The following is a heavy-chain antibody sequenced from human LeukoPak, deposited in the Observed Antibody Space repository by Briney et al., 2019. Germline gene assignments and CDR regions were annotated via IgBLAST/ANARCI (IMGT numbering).Heavy chain of an antibody. J-gene: IGHJ4*02. V-gene: IGHV4-30-2*01. CDR2: IYHSGST. CDR1: GGSISSGGYS. CDR3: ARVLLSQYYFDY. D-gene: IGHD3-10*01. Sequence: SQTLSLTCAVSGGSISSGGYSWSWIRQPPGKGLEWIGYIYHSGSTYYNPSLKSRVTISVDRSKNQFSLKLSSVTAADTAVYYCARVLLSQYYFDYWGQGTQVTVSS.